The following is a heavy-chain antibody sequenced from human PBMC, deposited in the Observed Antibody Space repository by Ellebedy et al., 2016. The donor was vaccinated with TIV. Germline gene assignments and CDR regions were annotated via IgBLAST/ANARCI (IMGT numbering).Heavy chain of an antibody. Sequence: MPSETLSLTCTVSRVSISSTSYYWGWIRQPPVKGLEWMGSIYYSGSTYYNPSLKSRVTISEDTSKNQFSLKLSSVTAADTAVYYCARLRDGDFVDYWGQGTLVTVSS. J-gene: IGHJ4*02. CDR3: ARLRDGDFVDY. V-gene: IGHV4-39*01. D-gene: IGHD4-17*01. CDR1: RVSISSTSYY. CDR2: IYYSGST.